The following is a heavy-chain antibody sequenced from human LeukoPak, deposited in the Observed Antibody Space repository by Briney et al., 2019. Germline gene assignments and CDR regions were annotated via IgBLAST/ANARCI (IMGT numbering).Heavy chain of an antibody. J-gene: IGHJ5*02. Sequence: SETLSLTCAVYGGSFSGYYWSWIRQPPGKGLEWIGYIYYSGSTNYNPSLKSRVTISVDTSKNQFSLKLSSVTAADTAVYYCARDVAAAGTDWFDPWGQGTLVTVSS. V-gene: IGHV4-59*01. CDR2: IYYSGST. CDR3: ARDVAAAGTDWFDP. D-gene: IGHD6-13*01. CDR1: GGSFSGYY.